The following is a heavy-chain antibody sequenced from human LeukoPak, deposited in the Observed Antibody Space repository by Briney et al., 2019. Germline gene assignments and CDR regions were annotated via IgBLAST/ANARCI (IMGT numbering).Heavy chain of an antibody. CDR2: INPSGGGT. D-gene: IGHD1-26*01. CDR1: GCTFTRYN. CDR3: AAGYSGSYYVY. Sequence: ASVKVSCKASGCTFTRYNMHWVRQAPGQGLEWMGIINPSGGGTTYAHKLQGRVTMTRDTSTSTVYMELSSLRSEDTAVYYCAAGYSGSYYVYWGQGTLVTVSS. V-gene: IGHV1-46*01. J-gene: IGHJ4*02.